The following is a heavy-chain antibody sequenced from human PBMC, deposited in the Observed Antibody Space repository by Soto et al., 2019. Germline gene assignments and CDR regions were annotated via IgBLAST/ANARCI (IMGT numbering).Heavy chain of an antibody. CDR2: INPNSGGT. CDR3: AREKVAARLWYYP. Sequence: QVQLVQSGAEVKKPGASVKVSCKASGYTFTGYYMHWVRQAPGQGLEWMGWINPNSGGTNYAQKFQGWVTMTRDTSISTAYMELNRLRSDDTAVYYCAREKVAARLWYYPRGQGTLVTVSS. J-gene: IGHJ5*02. V-gene: IGHV1-2*04. CDR1: GYTFTGYY. D-gene: IGHD6-6*01.